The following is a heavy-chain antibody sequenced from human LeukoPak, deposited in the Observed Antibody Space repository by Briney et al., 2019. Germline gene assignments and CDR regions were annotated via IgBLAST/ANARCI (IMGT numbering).Heavy chain of an antibody. J-gene: IGHJ4*02. D-gene: IGHD3-3*01. CDR2: VHLDGRT. CDR3: AREGGFYRSLDY. Sequence: PSETPSLTCGASGGSVTSTNWWTWVRQPPGKGLEWIGEVHLDGRTNYNPSLKSRLTMSVDLSENHISLKLTSVTAADTAVYYCAREGGFYRSLDYSGQGTLVTVSS. V-gene: IGHV4-4*02. CDR1: GGSVTSTNW.